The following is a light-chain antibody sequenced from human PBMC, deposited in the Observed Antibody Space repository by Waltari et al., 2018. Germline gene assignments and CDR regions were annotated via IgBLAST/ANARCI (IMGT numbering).Light chain of an antibody. J-gene: IGKJ4*01. CDR2: DAS. CDR3: QQYTNWPLT. CDR1: QSIRST. Sequence: EIVLTQSPATLSVSPGERATLSCWASQSIRSTLAWYQQKPGQAPRLLIHDASTRATGIPVRFSGSGSGKYFTLTISSLQSEDFAVYYCQQYTNWPLTFGGGTKVEI. V-gene: IGKV3D-15*01.